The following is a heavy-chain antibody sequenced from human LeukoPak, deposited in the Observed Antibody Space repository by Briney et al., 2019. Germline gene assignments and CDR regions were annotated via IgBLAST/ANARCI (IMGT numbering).Heavy chain of an antibody. V-gene: IGHV3-48*01. CDR1: GFTFSSYS. D-gene: IGHD3-3*01. CDR2: ISSSSSTI. CDR3: ARDGPGKYDFWSGYSYYYYYYMDV. Sequence: QAGGSLRLSCAASGFTFSSYSMNWVRQAPGKGLEWVSYISSSSSTIYYADSVKGRFTISRDNAKNSLYLQMNSLRAEDTAVYYCARDGPGKYDFWSGYSYYYYYYMDVWGKGTTVTVSS. J-gene: IGHJ6*03.